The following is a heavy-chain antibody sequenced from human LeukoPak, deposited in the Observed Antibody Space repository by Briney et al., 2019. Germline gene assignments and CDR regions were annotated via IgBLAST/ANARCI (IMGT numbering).Heavy chain of an antibody. D-gene: IGHD2-2*01. CDR3: AKDRRWLGHIVVVPAARKADY. CDR2: ISGSGGST. Sequence: PGGSLRLSCAASGFTFSSYAMSWVRQAPGKGLEWVSAISGSGGSTYYADSVKGRFTISRDNSKNTLYLQMNSLRAEDTAVYYCAKDRRWLGHIVVVPAARKADYWGQGTLVTVSS. CDR1: GFTFSSYA. V-gene: IGHV3-23*01. J-gene: IGHJ4*02.